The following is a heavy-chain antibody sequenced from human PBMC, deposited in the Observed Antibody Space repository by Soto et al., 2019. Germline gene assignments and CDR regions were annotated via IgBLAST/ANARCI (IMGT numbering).Heavy chain of an antibody. CDR3: ERRERYYGSPGWFDP. CDR2: VYHNENT. CDR1: GGSINDFAYY. J-gene: IGHJ5*02. D-gene: IGHD3-16*01. V-gene: IGHV4-39*01. Sequence: SETLSLTCTVSGGSINDFAYYWGWIRQAPGKGLEWIGTVYHNENTYCNPSLKSRITISADTAKNQFSLNLRSVTAADTAIYFCERRERYYGSPGWFDPWGQGTLVTVSS.